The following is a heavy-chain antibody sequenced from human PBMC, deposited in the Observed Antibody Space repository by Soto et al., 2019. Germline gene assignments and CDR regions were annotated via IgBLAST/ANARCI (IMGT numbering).Heavy chain of an antibody. Sequence: GSLRLSCAASGFTFSSYAMHWVRQAPGKGLEWVAVISYDGSNKYYADSVKGRFTISRDNSKNTLYLQMNSLRAEDTAVYYCARGPSSLTRFDYWRQGTLVTV. D-gene: IGHD2-2*01. CDR1: GFTFSSYA. J-gene: IGHJ4*02. CDR3: ARGPSSLTRFDY. CDR2: ISYDGSNK. V-gene: IGHV3-30-3*01.